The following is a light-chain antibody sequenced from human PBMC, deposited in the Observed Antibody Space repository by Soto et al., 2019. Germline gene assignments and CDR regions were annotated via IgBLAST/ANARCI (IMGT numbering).Light chain of an antibody. CDR3: QHYYSIPWT. Sequence: DIVMTQSPDSLAVSLGERATINCKSSQSVLSSSNNKNYLAWYQXXSXXXXXLXXXXXSXRESGVPDRFSGSGSGTDFTLTISSLQAEDVAAYYCQHYYSIPWTFGQGTKVDI. J-gene: IGKJ1*01. CDR1: QSVLSSSNNKNY. V-gene: IGKV4-1*01. CDR2: XXS.